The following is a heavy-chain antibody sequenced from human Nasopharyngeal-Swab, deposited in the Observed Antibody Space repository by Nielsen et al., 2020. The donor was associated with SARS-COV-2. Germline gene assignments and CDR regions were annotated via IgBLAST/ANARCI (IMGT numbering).Heavy chain of an antibody. CDR2: IYSGGST. CDR3: ARHGVVFNARDAY. V-gene: IGHV3-66*04. D-gene: IGHD3-16*01. J-gene: IGHJ4*02. Sequence: GESLKISCAASGFTVSSNYMSWVRQAPGKGLEWVSVIYSGGSTYYADSVEGRFTISRDNSKNTLYLQMNSLRAEDTAVYYCARHGVVFNARDAYWGQGTLVTVSS. CDR1: GFTVSSNY.